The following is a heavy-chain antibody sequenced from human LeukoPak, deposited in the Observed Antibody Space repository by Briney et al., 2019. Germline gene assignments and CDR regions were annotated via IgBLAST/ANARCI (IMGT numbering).Heavy chain of an antibody. CDR1: GFTFSDYY. Sequence: PGGSLRLSCAASGFTFSDYYMSWIRQAPGKGLEWVSYISSSGSTIYYADSVKGRFTISRDNAKNSLYLQMNSLRAEDTAVYYCAKDDVLYYYDSSGYYGIDYWGQGTLVTVSS. J-gene: IGHJ4*02. V-gene: IGHV3-11*01. CDR3: AKDDVLYYYDSSGYYGIDY. D-gene: IGHD3-22*01. CDR2: ISSSGSTI.